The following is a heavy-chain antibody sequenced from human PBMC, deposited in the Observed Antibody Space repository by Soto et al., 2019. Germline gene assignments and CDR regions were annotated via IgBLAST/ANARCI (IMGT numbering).Heavy chain of an antibody. CDR2: IYWDDDK. J-gene: IGHJ4*02. CDR1: GFSLNTGGVG. V-gene: IGHV2-5*02. CDR3: ARRRGGFGGGWTTPYFYY. Sequence: QITLKESGPTVVKPTETLTLTCSLSGFSLNTGGVGVGWIRQPPGKALEWLAVIYWDDDKSWNPSLRDRLTINRDASDDQVVLTVTNMDPVDTGTYYCARRRGGFGGGWTTPYFYYWGQGTLVTVSS. D-gene: IGHD6-19*01.